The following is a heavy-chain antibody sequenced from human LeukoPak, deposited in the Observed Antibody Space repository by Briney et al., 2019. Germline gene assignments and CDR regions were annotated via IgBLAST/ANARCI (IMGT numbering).Heavy chain of an antibody. CDR3: ASITGTTEDY. CDR2: ISGSGGST. V-gene: IGHV3-23*01. CDR1: GFTFSSYG. Sequence: PGRSLTLSCAASGFTFSSYGMHWVRQAPGKGLEWVSAISGSGGSTYYADSVKGRFTISRDNSKNTLFLQMNSLRAEDTAVYYCASITGTTEDYWGQGTLVTVSS. D-gene: IGHD1-1*01. J-gene: IGHJ4*02.